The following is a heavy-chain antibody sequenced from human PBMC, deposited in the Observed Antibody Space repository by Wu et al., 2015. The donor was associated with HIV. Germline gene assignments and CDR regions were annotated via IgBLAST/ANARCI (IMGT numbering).Heavy chain of an antibody. J-gene: IGHJ5*02. V-gene: IGHV1-8*03. D-gene: IGHD2-8*02. Sequence: QVQLVQSGAEVKKPGASVKVSCKASGYTFTSYDINWVRQATGQGLEWMGWMNPNSGNTGYAQKFQGRVTITRDTSITTAYLELSSLKSEDTAVYYCARAWGXSSSGTGFDPLGPGNPWYTVSS. CDR1: GYTFTSYD. CDR2: MNPNSGNT. CDR3: ARAWGXSSSGTGFDP.